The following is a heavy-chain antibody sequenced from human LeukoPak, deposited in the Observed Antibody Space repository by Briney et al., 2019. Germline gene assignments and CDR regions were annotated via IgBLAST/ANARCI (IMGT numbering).Heavy chain of an antibody. D-gene: IGHD3-10*01. CDR2: ISSSGSNT. V-gene: IGHV3-23*01. CDR3: AKGILLWFGEFDPPVYYYYGMDV. J-gene: IGHJ6*02. CDR1: EFTYG. Sequence: GGSLRLSCAASEFTYGMNWVRQAPGKGLECVSAISSSGSNTYYADSVKGRFTISRDNSKNTLYLQMNSLRAEDTAVYYCAKGILLWFGEFDPPVYYYYGMDVWGQGTTVTVSS.